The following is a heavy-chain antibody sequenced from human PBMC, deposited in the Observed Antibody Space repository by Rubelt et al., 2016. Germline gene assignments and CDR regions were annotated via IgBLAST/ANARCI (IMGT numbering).Heavy chain of an antibody. V-gene: IGHV3-43*02. Sequence: APGKGLEWVSVLYSGGSTNYADSVKGRFTISRDNSKNSLYLQMNSLRTEDTALYYCAKDGAAAAARYGMDVWGQGTTVTVSS. CDR3: AKDGAAAAARYGMDV. D-gene: IGHD6-13*01. CDR2: LYSGGST. J-gene: IGHJ6*02.